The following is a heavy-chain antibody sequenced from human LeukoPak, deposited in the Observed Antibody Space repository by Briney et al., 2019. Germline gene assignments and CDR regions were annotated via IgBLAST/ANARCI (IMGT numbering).Heavy chain of an antibody. V-gene: IGHV4-61*02. CDR3: ARSGWNDVDAFDI. D-gene: IGHD1-1*01. Sequence: SETLSLTCTVSGGSISSGSYYWSWIRQPAGKGLEWIGRIYTSGSTNYNPSLKSRVTISVDTSKNQFSLKLSSVTAADTAVYYCARSGWNDVDAFDISGQGTMVTVSS. CDR2: IYTSGST. J-gene: IGHJ3*02. CDR1: GGSISSGSYY.